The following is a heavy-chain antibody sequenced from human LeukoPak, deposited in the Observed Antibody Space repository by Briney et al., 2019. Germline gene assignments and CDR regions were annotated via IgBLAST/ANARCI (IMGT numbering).Heavy chain of an antibody. CDR1: GFTFTTYS. CDR2: ISSGSSAI. V-gene: IGHV3-21*01. J-gene: IGHJ3*02. CDR3: ARPSGYDSSGYYYGGPDAFDI. D-gene: IGHD3-22*01. Sequence: PGGSLRLSCEASGFTFTTYSMTWVRQAPGKGLEWVSIISSGSSAIFSADALKGRFTISRDDAKNLLYLDMNSLRAEDTAVYYCARPSGYDSSGYYYGGPDAFDIWGQGTMVTVSS.